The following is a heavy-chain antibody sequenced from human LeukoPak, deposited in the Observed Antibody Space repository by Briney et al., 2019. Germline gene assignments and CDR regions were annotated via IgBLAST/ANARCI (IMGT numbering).Heavy chain of an antibody. Sequence: PSETLSLTCTVSGGSISSTGYYWGWIRQPPGKGLEWIGSISYSGSTYYNPSLESRVTISVDTSKNQFSLKLTSVTATDTAVYYCAAYFYDSSGYLGCGQGTLVTVSS. D-gene: IGHD3-22*01. CDR3: AAYFYDSSGYLG. CDR2: ISYSGST. V-gene: IGHV4-39*01. CDR1: GGSISSTGYY. J-gene: IGHJ4*02.